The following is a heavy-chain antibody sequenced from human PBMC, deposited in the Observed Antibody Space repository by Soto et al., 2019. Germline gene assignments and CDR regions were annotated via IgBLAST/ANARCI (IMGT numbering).Heavy chain of an antibody. Sequence: QVQLLESGGGVAQPGRSLRLSCAASGFSFSQHAMHWVRQAPGKGLEWVAVMSFDGTYKHYADSVRGRFTISRDNSKNTLFLQLDSLRPADPGAYYCARGLTNSKGGMDIWGQGTTVSVSS. J-gene: IGHJ6*02. D-gene: IGHD2-8*01. V-gene: IGHV3-30*04. CDR1: GFSFSQHA. CDR3: ARGLTNSKGGMDI. CDR2: MSFDGTYK.